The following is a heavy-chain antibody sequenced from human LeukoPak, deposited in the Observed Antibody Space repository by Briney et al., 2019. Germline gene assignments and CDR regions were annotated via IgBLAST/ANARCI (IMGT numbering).Heavy chain of an antibody. CDR3: ARSPDIAARGYYYYYMDV. CDR1: GGSISSYY. CDR2: IYYSGST. D-gene: IGHD6-6*01. Sequence: SETLSLTCTVSGGSISSYYWSWIRQPPGKGLEWIGYIYYSGSTNYNPSLKSRVTISVDTSKNQFSLKLSSVTAADTAVYYCARSPDIAARGYYYYYMDVWGKGTTVTVSS. V-gene: IGHV4-59*08. J-gene: IGHJ6*03.